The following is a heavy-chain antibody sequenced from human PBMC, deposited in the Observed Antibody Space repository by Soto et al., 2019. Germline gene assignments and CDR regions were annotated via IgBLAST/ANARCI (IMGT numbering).Heavy chain of an antibody. D-gene: IGHD3-22*01. CDR1: GFSLSTSGMR. Sequence: SGPTLVNPTETLTLTCTFSGFSLSTSGMRVSWIRQAPGKALEWLARNDWDEDRFYSTSLKTRLTISKDTSKNQVVLTMTKMDPVDTATYYCARMRSDYDSSGLDYWGQGILVTVSS. J-gene: IGHJ4*02. CDR2: NDWDEDR. CDR3: ARMRSDYDSSGLDY. V-gene: IGHV2-70*04.